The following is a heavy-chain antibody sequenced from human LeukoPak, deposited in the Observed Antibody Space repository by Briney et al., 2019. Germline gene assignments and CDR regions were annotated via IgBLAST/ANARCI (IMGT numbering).Heavy chain of an antibody. CDR1: GGSISSYY. Sequence: RTSETLSLTCTVSGGSISSYYWSWIRQPPGKGLEWIGYIYYSGSTNYNPSLKSRVTISVDTSKNKFSLKLSSVTAADTAVYYCARYKYLPVNYYDSSNDAFDIWGQGTMVTVSS. V-gene: IGHV4-59*08. CDR2: IYYSGST. J-gene: IGHJ3*02. CDR3: ARYKYLPVNYYDSSNDAFDI. D-gene: IGHD3-22*01.